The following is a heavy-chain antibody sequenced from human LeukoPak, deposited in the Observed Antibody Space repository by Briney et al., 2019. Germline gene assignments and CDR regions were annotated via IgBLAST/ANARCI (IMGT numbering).Heavy chain of an antibody. CDR1: GFSVSSNY. V-gene: IGHV3-53*01. Sequence: PGGSLRLSCAASGFSVSSNYMTWVRQAPGKGLEWVSVIHDSGSAYYADSVKGRFTISRDTSKNTLLLQMNSLRVEDTAVYYCASSVITTTPVYFDYWGQGTLVTVSS. CDR3: ASSVITTTPVYFDY. D-gene: IGHD3-22*01. J-gene: IGHJ4*02. CDR2: IHDSGSA.